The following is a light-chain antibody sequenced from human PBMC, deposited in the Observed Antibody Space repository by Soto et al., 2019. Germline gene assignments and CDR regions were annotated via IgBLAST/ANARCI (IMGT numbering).Light chain of an antibody. CDR3: QQYGDSPLT. CDR2: GAS. V-gene: IGKV3-20*01. J-gene: IGKJ4*01. Sequence: EIVLTQSPGTLSLSPGERAALSCRARQSVSSSTSLAWYQQKTGQAPRLLIYGASSRAVGVPDRFSGSASGTDYSLTISRLEPEDFAVYYCQQYGDSPLTFGGGTKVE. CDR1: QSVSSSTS.